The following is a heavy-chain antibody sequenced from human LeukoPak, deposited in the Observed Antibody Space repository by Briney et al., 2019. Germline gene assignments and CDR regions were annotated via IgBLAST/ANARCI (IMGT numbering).Heavy chain of an antibody. D-gene: IGHD6-13*01. CDR2: INPNSGGT. J-gene: IGHJ4*02. CDR1: GYTFTGYY. Sequence: ASVKVSCKASGYTFTGYYMHWVRQAPGQGLGWMGWINPNSGGTNYAQKFQGRVTMTRDTSISTAYMELSRLRSDDTAVYYCAREVVAAAGKNFDYWGQGTLVTVSS. V-gene: IGHV1-2*02. CDR3: AREVVAAAGKNFDY.